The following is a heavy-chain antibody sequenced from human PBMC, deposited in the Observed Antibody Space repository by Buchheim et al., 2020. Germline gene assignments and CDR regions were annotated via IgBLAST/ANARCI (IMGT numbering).Heavy chain of an antibody. CDR1: GGSISSGDYY. J-gene: IGHJ6*02. CDR2: IYYSGST. CDR3: ARGDIVVVPAAQPKYYYYGMDV. Sequence: QVQLQESGPGLVKPSQTLSLTCTVSGGSISSGDYYWSWIRQPPGKGLEWIGYIYYSGSTYYNPSLKRRVTISVDTSKNQFSLKLSSVTAADTAVYYCARGDIVVVPAAQPKYYYYGMDVWGQGTT. V-gene: IGHV4-30-4*01. D-gene: IGHD2-2*01.